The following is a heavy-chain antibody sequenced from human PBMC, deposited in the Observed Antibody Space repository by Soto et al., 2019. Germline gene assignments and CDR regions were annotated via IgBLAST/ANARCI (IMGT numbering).Heavy chain of an antibody. V-gene: IGHV3-15*07. CDR1: GITFIYAW. CDR3: THLISLAHPYSYL. D-gene: IGHD2-21*01. J-gene: IGHJ4*02. CDR2: IKSQASGGTI. Sequence: GGSLRLSCAASGITFIYAWMDWVRQAPGKRLEWVGRIKSQASGGTIDYAAPVKGRFTISRDDSKNTVYLQMDSLKTEDTAVYYCTHLISLAHPYSYLWGQGTQVTVSS.